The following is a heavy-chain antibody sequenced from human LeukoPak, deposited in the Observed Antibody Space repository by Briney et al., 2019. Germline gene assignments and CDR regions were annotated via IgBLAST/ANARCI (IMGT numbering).Heavy chain of an antibody. V-gene: IGHV4-30-2*01. CDR1: GGSISSGGYY. Sequence: SETLSLTCTVSGGSISSGGYYWSWIRQPPGKGLEWIGYIYHSGSTYYNPSLKSRVTISVDRSKNQFSLKLSSVTAADTAVYYCARTFGSTSFNWFDPWGQGTLVTVSS. CDR3: ARTFGSTSFNWFDP. D-gene: IGHD2-2*01. CDR2: IYHSGST. J-gene: IGHJ5*02.